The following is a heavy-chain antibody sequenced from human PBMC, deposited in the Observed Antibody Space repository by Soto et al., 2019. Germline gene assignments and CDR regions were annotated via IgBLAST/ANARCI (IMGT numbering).Heavy chain of an antibody. V-gene: IGHV1-18*01. CDR1: GYTFTSYG. CDR3: ARENGVAVATILYYFDY. D-gene: IGHD5-12*01. Sequence: GASVKVSCKASGYTFTSYGISWVRQAPGQGLEWMGWISAYNGNTNYAQKLQGRVTMTTDTSTSTAYMELRSLRSDDTAVYYCARENGVAVATILYYFDYWGPGTLVTVSS. J-gene: IGHJ4*02. CDR2: ISAYNGNT.